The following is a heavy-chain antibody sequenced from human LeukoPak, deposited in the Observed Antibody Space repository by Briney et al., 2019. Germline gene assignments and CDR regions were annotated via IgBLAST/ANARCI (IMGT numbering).Heavy chain of an antibody. J-gene: IGHJ6*03. CDR3: AKVGSTYCGGDCPYYYYYYMDV. D-gene: IGHD2-21*02. CDR1: GFTVSSNS. Sequence: GGSLRLSCTVSGFTVSSNSMSWVRQAPGKGLEWVSFIYSDNTHYSDSVKGRFTISRDNSKNTLYLQMNSLRAEDTAVYYCAKVGSTYCGGDCPYYYYYYMDVWGKGTTVTVSS. V-gene: IGHV3-53*01. CDR2: IYSDNT.